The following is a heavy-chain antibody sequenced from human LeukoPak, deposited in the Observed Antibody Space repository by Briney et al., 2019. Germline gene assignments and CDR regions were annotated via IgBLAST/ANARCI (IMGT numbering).Heavy chain of an antibody. CDR3: AIGDCSSTSCYFLGYYYMDV. Sequence: ASVKVSCKASGGTFSSYAISWVRQAPGQGLEWMGGIIPIFGTANYAQKFQGRVTITTDESTSTAYMELSSLRSEDTAVYYCAIGDCSSTSCYFLGYYYMDVWGKGTTVTVSS. J-gene: IGHJ6*03. CDR2: IIPIFGTA. V-gene: IGHV1-69*05. CDR1: GGTFSSYA. D-gene: IGHD2-2*01.